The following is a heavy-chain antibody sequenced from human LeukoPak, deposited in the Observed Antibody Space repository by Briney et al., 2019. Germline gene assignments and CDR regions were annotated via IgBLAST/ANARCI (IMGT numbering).Heavy chain of an antibody. CDR3: AREWEQPDAFDI. D-gene: IGHD1-26*01. V-gene: IGHV4-61*02. Sequence: SETLSLTCTVSGGSISSGSYYWSWIRQPAGKGLEWIGRIYTSGSTNNNPSLKNRVSMSVDTSKSQFSLKLRSVTAADTAVYYCAREWEQPDAFDIWGQGTLVTVSS. J-gene: IGHJ3*02. CDR1: GGSISSGSYY. CDR2: IYTSGST.